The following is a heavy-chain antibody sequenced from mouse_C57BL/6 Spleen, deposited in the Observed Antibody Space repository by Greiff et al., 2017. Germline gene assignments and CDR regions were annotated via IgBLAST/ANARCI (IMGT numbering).Heavy chain of an antibody. Sequence: DVKLVESGGDLVKPGGSLKLSCAASGFTFSSYGMSWVRQTPDKRLEWVATISSGGSYTYYPDMVKGRFTISRDNAKNTLYLQMSSLKSEDTAMYYCARHDYSYYAMDYWGQGTSVTVSS. J-gene: IGHJ4*01. CDR1: GFTFSSYG. V-gene: IGHV5-6*02. CDR3: ARHDYSYYAMDY. D-gene: IGHD2-13*01. CDR2: ISSGGSYT.